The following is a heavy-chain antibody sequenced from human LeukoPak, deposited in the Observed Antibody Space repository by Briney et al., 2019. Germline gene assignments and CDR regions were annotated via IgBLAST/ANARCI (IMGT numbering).Heavy chain of an antibody. CDR1: GGSISSSSYY. Sequence: SETLSLTCTVSGGSISSSSYYWGWIHQPPGKGLEWIGSIYYSGSTYYNPSLKSRVTISVDTSKNQFSLKLSSVTAADTAVYYCAALSDSSGYSNHYWGQGTLVTVSS. J-gene: IGHJ4*02. D-gene: IGHD3-22*01. CDR3: AALSDSSGYSNHY. V-gene: IGHV4-39*07. CDR2: IYYSGST.